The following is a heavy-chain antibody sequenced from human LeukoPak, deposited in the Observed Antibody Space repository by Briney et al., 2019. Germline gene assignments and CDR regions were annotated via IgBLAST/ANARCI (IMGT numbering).Heavy chain of an antibody. D-gene: IGHD6-13*01. Sequence: PSETLSLTCIVSGYSISSGYYWGWIRQPPGKGLEWIGYIYYSGSTNYNPSLKSRVTISVDTSKNQFSLKLSSVTAADTAVYYCARERVAPYSSSWYFDYWGQGTLVTVSS. V-gene: IGHV4-38-2*02. J-gene: IGHJ4*02. CDR1: GYSISSGYY. CDR3: ARERVAPYSSSWYFDY. CDR2: IYYSGST.